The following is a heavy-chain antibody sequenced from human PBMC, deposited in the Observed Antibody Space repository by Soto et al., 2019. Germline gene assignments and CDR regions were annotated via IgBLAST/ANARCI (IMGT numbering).Heavy chain of an antibody. V-gene: IGHV4-59*01. J-gene: IGHJ5*02. D-gene: IGHD1-26*01. CDR2: IYSTGSS. Sequence: SETLSLTCSVSGDSLSLYYWSWIRLSPGKGLEWIGYIYSTGSSNQNPSLRDRVAVSADASKNQFYLTLSSMTAADTAVYYCARGERKVNWRPYFDTWGQGIQVTVS. CDR1: GDSLSLYY. CDR3: ARGERKVNWRPYFDT.